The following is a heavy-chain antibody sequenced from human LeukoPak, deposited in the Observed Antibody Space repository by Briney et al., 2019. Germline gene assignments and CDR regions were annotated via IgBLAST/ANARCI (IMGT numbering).Heavy chain of an antibody. D-gene: IGHD3-22*01. V-gene: IGHV3-43*02. CDR2: ISGDGSST. CDR1: GFTFDDYA. Sequence: GGSLRLSCAASGFTFDDYAMHWVRQAPGKGLEWVSLISGDGSSTYYADSVKGRFTISRDNSKNSLYLQMNSLRTEDTALYYCARSLGYYDSSGYYYVPNFDYWGQGTLVTVSS. J-gene: IGHJ4*02. CDR3: ARSLGYYDSSGYYYVPNFDY.